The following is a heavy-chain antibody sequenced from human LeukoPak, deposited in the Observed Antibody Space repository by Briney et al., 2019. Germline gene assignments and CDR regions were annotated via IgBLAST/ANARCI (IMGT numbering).Heavy chain of an antibody. Sequence: ASVKVSCKASGYTFTGYYMHWVRQAPGQGLEWMGRINPNSGGTNYAQKFQGRVTMTRDTSISTAYMELSRLRSDDTAVYYCARGVPTVTNCDYWGQGTLVTVSS. CDR1: GYTFTGYY. J-gene: IGHJ4*02. V-gene: IGHV1-2*06. D-gene: IGHD4-17*01. CDR2: INPNSGGT. CDR3: ARGVPTVTNCDY.